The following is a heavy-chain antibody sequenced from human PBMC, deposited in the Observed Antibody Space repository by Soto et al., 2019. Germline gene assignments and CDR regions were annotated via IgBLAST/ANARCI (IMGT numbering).Heavy chain of an antibody. Sequence: GGSLRLSCAASGFTVSNNYMSWVRQAPGKGLEWVSVIYSGGSTYYADSVKGRFTISRDNSKNTLYLQMNSLRAEDTAVYYCARDRGDYYYYYGMDVWGQGTTVTVSS. V-gene: IGHV3-66*01. D-gene: IGHD4-17*01. J-gene: IGHJ6*02. CDR1: GFTVSNNY. CDR2: IYSGGST. CDR3: ARDRGDYYYYYGMDV.